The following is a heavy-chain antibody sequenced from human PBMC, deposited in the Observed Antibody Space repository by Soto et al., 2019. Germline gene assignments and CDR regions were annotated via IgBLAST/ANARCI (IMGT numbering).Heavy chain of an antibody. D-gene: IGHD1-26*01. J-gene: IGHJ4*02. CDR1: GFAFTSYW. CDR3: ASLSGSTYYTRSFDF. CDR2: VKSDGTTA. Sequence: GGSLRLSCEASGFAFTSYWMHWVRQAPGKGLVWVAGVKSDGTTATYADSVRGRFTISRDNAKNTLYLQMNSLSAEDTAVYYCASLSGSTYYTRSFDFWGQGTQVTVSS. V-gene: IGHV3-74*01.